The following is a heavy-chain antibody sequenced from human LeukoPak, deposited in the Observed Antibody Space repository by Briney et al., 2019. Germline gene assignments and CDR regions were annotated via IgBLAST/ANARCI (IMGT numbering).Heavy chain of an antibody. D-gene: IGHD1-26*01. CDR1: GGSISSNNW. Sequence: SETLSLTCAVSGGSISSNNWWSWVRQPPGKGLEWIGEIYHSGSTNYNASLKSRVTISVDKSKNQFSLRLTSVTAADTAVYYCVRDVGAAPDYYFDYWGQETLVIVSS. V-gene: IGHV4-4*02. CDR3: VRDVGAAPDYYFDY. CDR2: IYHSGST. J-gene: IGHJ4*02.